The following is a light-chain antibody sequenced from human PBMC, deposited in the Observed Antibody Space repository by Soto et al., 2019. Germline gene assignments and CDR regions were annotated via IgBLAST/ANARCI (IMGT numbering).Light chain of an antibody. V-gene: IGKV3-15*01. J-gene: IGKJ4*01. CDR1: QSVSSN. Sequence: ETVMTQSPATLSASPGESATLSCGASQSVSSNLVWYQQKPGQAPRLLIYGASTRATGVAARFSGTWSGTEFTLTISSLHSEDFAVYYCQQYNGWPLTFGGGTKVEIK. CDR3: QQYNGWPLT. CDR2: GAS.